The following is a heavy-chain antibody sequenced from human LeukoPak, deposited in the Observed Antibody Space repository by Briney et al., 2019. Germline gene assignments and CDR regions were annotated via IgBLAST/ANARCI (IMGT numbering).Heavy chain of an antibody. CDR3: ATDLLLAHDAFDI. CDR1: GFTFSSYG. D-gene: IGHD2-21*01. Sequence: PGGSLRLSCAASGFTFSSYGMHWVRQAPGKGLEWVAVISYDGSNKYYADSVKGRFTISRDNAKNSLYLQMNRLRAEDTAVYYCATDLLLAHDAFDIWGQGTMVTVSS. V-gene: IGHV3-30*03. J-gene: IGHJ3*02. CDR2: ISYDGSNK.